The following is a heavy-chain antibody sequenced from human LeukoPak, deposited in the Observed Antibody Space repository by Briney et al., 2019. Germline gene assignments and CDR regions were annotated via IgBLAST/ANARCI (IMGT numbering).Heavy chain of an antibody. Sequence: PGGSLRLSCAASGFTFSSYSMNWARQAPGKGLEWVSSISSSSSYIYYADSVKGRFTISRDNAKNSLYLQMNSLRAEDTAVYYCARAVYCGGDCYPPHLDYWGQGTLVTVSS. CDR2: ISSSSSYI. D-gene: IGHD2-21*02. J-gene: IGHJ4*02. V-gene: IGHV3-21*01. CDR1: GFTFSSYS. CDR3: ARAVYCGGDCYPPHLDY.